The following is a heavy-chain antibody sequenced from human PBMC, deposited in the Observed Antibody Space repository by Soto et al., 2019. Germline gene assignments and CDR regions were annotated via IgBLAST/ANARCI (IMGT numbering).Heavy chain of an antibody. Sequence: GGSLRLSCAASGFTFSDYYMSLIRQAPGKGLEWVSYISSSGSTIYYADSVKGRFTISRDNAKNSLYLQMNSLRAEDTAVYYCARDSDITMVRGVIITYAFDIWGQGTMVTVSS. J-gene: IGHJ3*02. D-gene: IGHD3-10*01. V-gene: IGHV3-11*01. CDR3: ARDSDITMVRGVIITYAFDI. CDR1: GFTFSDYY. CDR2: ISSSGSTI.